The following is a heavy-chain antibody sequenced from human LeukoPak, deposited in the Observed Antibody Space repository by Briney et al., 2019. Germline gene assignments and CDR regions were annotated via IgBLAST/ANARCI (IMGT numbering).Heavy chain of an antibody. CDR1: GYNFTNYW. D-gene: IGHD5-18*01. CDR2: IYPGDSDT. V-gene: IGHV5-51*01. Sequence: SGEGLKISWKSSGYNFTNYWIGWGRPMPGKGLEWMGIIYPGDSDTRYSPSFQGQVTISGDKTISTAYLQRSSLKAADTATYYCARLGYSSGWESCFDLWGQGTLVTVSS. J-gene: IGHJ5*02. CDR3: ARLGYSSGWESCFDL.